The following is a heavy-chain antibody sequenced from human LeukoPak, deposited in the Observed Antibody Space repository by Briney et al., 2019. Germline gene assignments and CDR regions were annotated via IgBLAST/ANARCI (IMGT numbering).Heavy chain of an antibody. Sequence: GGSLGLSCAASGFSFSVYWMSWVRQVPGRGLEWVANIKPDGSEENYVDSVKGRFTISRDNAKNSLFLQMNSLTAEDTAIYYCVRNWNLDSWGQGTLLTVSS. D-gene: IGHD1-1*01. CDR3: VRNWNLDS. CDR1: GFSFSVYW. J-gene: IGHJ4*02. CDR2: IKPDGSEE. V-gene: IGHV3-7*01.